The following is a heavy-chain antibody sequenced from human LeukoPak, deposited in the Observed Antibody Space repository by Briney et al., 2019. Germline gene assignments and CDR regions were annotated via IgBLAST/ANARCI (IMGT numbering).Heavy chain of an antibody. D-gene: IGHD2/OR15-2a*01. J-gene: IGHJ5*02. CDR2: IYYSGST. Sequence: SETLSLTCTVSGGSISSYYWSWIRQPPGKGLEWIGYIYYSGSTNYNPSRKSRVTISVDTSKDQFSLKLSSVTAADTAVYYCASFLGFNWFDPWGQGTLVTVSS. CDR1: GGSISSYY. V-gene: IGHV4-59*01. CDR3: ASFLGFNWFDP.